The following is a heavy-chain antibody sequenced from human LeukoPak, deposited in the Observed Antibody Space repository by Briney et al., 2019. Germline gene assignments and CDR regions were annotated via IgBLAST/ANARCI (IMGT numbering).Heavy chain of an antibody. V-gene: IGHV1-46*01. CDR1: GYTFTRYY. CDR2: INPSGGST. CDR3: ARGGPYDYVWGNRNWFDP. D-gene: IGHD3-16*01. Sequence: GASLKVSCKASGYTFTRYYIHWVRQAPGQGLEWMGIINPSGGSTNYAQKFQGRVTMTRDTSASTAYMELSSLRSEDTAVYYCARGGPYDYVWGNRNWFDPWGQGTLVTVSS. J-gene: IGHJ5*02.